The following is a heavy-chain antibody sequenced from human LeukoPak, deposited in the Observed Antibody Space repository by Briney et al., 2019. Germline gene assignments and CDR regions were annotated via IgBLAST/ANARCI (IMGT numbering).Heavy chain of an antibody. V-gene: IGHV1-18*04. CDR3: ARERVYSNPFDY. CDR2: ISAYNGNT. J-gene: IGHJ4*02. Sequence: ASVKVSCKASGYTFTGYYIHWVRQAPGQGLEWMGWISAYNGNTNYAQKLQGRVTMTTDTSTSTAYMELRSLRSDDTAVYYCARERVYSNPFDYWGQGTLVTVSS. CDR1: GYTFTGYY. D-gene: IGHD4-4*01.